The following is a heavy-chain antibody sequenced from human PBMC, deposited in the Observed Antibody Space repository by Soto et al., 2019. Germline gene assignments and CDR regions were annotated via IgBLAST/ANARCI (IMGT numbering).Heavy chain of an antibody. CDR1: GYTFTGYY. CDR3: ARDRAAMATYYYYGMDV. V-gene: IGHV1-2*04. CDR2: INPNSGGT. D-gene: IGHD5-18*01. J-gene: IGHJ6*02. Sequence: ASVKVSCKASGYTFTGYYMHWVRQAPGQGLEWMGWINPNSGGTNYAQKFQGWVTMTRDTSISTAYMELSRLRSDDTAVYYCARDRAAMATYYYYGMDVWGQGTTATVSS.